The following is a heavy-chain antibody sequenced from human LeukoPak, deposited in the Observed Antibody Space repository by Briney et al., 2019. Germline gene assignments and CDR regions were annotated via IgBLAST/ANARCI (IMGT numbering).Heavy chain of an antibody. V-gene: IGHV1-18*01. CDR1: GYTFTSYT. J-gene: IGHJ6*03. CDR2: ISAYNGNT. CDR3: ARVPDYYYYMDV. Sequence: ASVKVSCKASGYTFTSYTMHWVRQAPGQGLEWMGWISAYNGNTNYAQKLQGRVTMTTDTSTSTAYMELRSLRSDDTAVYYCARVPDYYYYMDVWGKGTTVTISS.